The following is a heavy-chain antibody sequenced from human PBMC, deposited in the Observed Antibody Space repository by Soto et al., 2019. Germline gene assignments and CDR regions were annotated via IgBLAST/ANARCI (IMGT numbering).Heavy chain of an antibody. CDR2: INHSGST. CDR3: ARVYIRSYSDY. CDR1: GGSFSGYY. V-gene: IGHV4-34*01. J-gene: IGHJ4*02. Sequence: PSETLSLTCAVYGGSFSGYYWTWIRQPPGTGLEWIGEINHSGSTNYNPSLKSRVTISVDTSKNQFSLKLTSVTAADTAVYYCARVYIRSYSDYWGQGTPVTVSS. D-gene: IGHD1-20*01.